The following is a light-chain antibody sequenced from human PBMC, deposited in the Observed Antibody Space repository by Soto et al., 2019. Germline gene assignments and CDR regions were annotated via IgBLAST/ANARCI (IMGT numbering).Light chain of an antibody. CDR3: QVWDSSSDHPLYV. CDR1: NIGSKS. Sequence: SSELTQPPSVSVAPGQTARITCGGTNIGSKSVHWYQQKPGQAPVLVVYDDSDRPSGIPERFSGSNSGNTATLTISRVEAGDEADYYCQVWDSSSDHPLYVFGTGTKVTVL. CDR2: DDS. J-gene: IGLJ1*01. V-gene: IGLV3-21*02.